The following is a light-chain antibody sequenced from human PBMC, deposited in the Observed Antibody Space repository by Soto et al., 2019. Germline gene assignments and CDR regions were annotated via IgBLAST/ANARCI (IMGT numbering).Light chain of an antibody. V-gene: IGKV3-11*01. J-gene: IGKJ5*01. CDR1: QSVSTY. Sequence: LVLRQSPVTLSLSPWGRATLSCRASQSVSTYLAWYRQTPGQAPRLLIYDTSNRATGVPPRFSGSRSGTDFTLTISSVEPEDFAVFYCHQRNTFGQGTRLEIK. CDR2: DTS. CDR3: HQRNT.